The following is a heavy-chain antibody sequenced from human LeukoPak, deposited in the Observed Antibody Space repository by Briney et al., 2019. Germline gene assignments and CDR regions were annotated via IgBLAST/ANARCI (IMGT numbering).Heavy chain of an antibody. CDR3: AKNRLTYYYDSSGYDAFDY. J-gene: IGHJ4*02. Sequence: GGSLRLSCAASGFTFSSYGMHWVRQAPGKGLEWVAFIRYDGSNKYYADSVKGRFTISRDNSKNTLYLQMNSLRAEDTAVYYCAKNRLTYYYDSSGYDAFDYWGQGTLVTVSS. D-gene: IGHD3-22*01. CDR1: GFTFSSYG. CDR2: IRYDGSNK. V-gene: IGHV3-30*02.